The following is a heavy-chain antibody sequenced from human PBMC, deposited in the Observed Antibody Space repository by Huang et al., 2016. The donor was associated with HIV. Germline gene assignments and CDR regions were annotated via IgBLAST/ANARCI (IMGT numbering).Heavy chain of an antibody. V-gene: IGHV1-8*03. Sequence: QVQLVQSGAEVKKPGASVKVSCKASGFNFNNYDFNWVRQASGQGLEWRGGRNPKSGNTGYAQKFQGRVTITRNTSITTAYMELRSLRSEDTAVYYCARARGFLYDSTGYYSRYYFDSWGQGTLVTISS. J-gene: IGHJ4*02. CDR3: ARARGFLYDSTGYYSRYYFDS. D-gene: IGHD3-22*01. CDR1: GFNFNNYD. CDR2: RNPKSGNT.